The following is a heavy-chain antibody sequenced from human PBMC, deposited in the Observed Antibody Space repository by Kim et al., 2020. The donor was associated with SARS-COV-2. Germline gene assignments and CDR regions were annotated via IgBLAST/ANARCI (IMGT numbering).Heavy chain of an antibody. D-gene: IGHD2-2*01. Sequence: SETLSLTCAVYGGSFSGYYWSWIRQPPGKGLEWIGEINHSGSTNYNPSLKSRVTISVDTSKNQFSLKLSSVTAADTAVYYCAGNIVVVPAAWGMDVWGQGTTVTVSS. V-gene: IGHV4-34*01. J-gene: IGHJ6*02. CDR1: GGSFSGYY. CDR2: INHSGST. CDR3: AGNIVVVPAAWGMDV.